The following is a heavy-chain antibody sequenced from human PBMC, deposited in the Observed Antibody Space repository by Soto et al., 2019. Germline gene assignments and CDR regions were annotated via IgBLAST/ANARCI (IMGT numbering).Heavy chain of an antibody. CDR2: ISYDGSNK. Sequence: QVQLVESGGGVVQPGRSLRLSCAASGFTFSSYGMHWVRQAPGKGLEWVAVISYDGSNKYYADSVKGRFTISRDNSKNTLYLQMHSLRAEDTAVYYCAKDRVRGGSYLDYWGQGTLVTVSS. D-gene: IGHD1-26*01. CDR1: GFTFSSYG. V-gene: IGHV3-30*18. J-gene: IGHJ4*02. CDR3: AKDRVRGGSYLDY.